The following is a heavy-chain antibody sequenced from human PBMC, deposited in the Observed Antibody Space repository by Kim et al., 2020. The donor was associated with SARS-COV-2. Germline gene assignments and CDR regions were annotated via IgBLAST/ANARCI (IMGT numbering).Heavy chain of an antibody. D-gene: IGHD6-13*01. CDR2: ISGSGGST. J-gene: IGHJ5*02. CDR1: GFTFSSYA. Sequence: LSLTCAASGFTFSSYAMSWVRQAPGKGLEWVSAISGSGGSTYYADSVKGQFTISRDNSKNTLYLQMNSLRAEDTAVYYCAKDPSIAAAGHNWFDPWGQGTLVTVSS. V-gene: IGHV3-23*01. CDR3: AKDPSIAAAGHNWFDP.